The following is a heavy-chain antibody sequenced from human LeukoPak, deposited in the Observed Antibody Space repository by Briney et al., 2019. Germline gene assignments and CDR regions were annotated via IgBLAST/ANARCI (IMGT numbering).Heavy chain of an antibody. CDR2: IIPILGIA. V-gene: IGHV1-69*04. CDR1: GGTFSSFA. Sequence: SVKVSCKASGGTFSSFAISWVRQAPGQGLEWMGRIIPILGIANYAQKFQGRVTITADKSTSTAYMELSSLRSEDTAVYYCARVGYSYGFDYWGQGTLVTVSS. D-gene: IGHD5-18*01. J-gene: IGHJ4*02. CDR3: ARVGYSYGFDY.